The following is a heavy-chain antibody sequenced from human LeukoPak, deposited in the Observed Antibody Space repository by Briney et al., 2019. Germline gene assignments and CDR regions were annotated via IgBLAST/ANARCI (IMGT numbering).Heavy chain of an antibody. CDR1: GVSISSYY. Sequence: SETLSLTCTVSGVSISSYYWSWIRQPAGKGLEWIGYIYYTGSTNYNPSLKSRVTISVGSSKNHFSLKLSSVTAADTAVYYCARAYCSGGSCYSSRGMLDPWGQGTLVTVSS. CDR2: IYYTGST. D-gene: IGHD2-15*01. CDR3: ARAYCSGGSCYSSRGMLDP. V-gene: IGHV4-59*01. J-gene: IGHJ5*02.